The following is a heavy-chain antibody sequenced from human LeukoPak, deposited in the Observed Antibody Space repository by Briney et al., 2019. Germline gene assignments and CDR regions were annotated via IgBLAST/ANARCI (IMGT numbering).Heavy chain of an antibody. CDR3: AKEGGSGPRRGY. CDR2: ISGSGGDT. D-gene: IGHD6-19*01. Sequence: QAGGSLRPSCAASGFTFSNYAMTWVRQAPGKGLEWVSTISGSGGDTYYADSVKGRFTISRDNSKNTLYVQMNSLRVEDTAVYYCAKEGGSGPRRGYWGQGTLVTVS. CDR1: GFTFSNYA. V-gene: IGHV3-23*01. J-gene: IGHJ4*02.